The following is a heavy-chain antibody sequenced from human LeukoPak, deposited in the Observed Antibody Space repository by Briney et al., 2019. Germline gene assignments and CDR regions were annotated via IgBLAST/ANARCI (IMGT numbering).Heavy chain of an antibody. Sequence: SGGSLRLSCAASGFTFSSYEMNWVRQAPGKGLEWVSSISSSGSTIYYADSVKGRFTISRDNAKNSLYLQMNSLRAEDTAVYYCARDLETGKYSSSWYSYYGMDVWGQGTTVTVSS. V-gene: IGHV3-48*03. CDR2: ISSSGSTI. CDR1: GFTFSSYE. D-gene: IGHD6-13*01. J-gene: IGHJ6*02. CDR3: ARDLETGKYSSSWYSYYGMDV.